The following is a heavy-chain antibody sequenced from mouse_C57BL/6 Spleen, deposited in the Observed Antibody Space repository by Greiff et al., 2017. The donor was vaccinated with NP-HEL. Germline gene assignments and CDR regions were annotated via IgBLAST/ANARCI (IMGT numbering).Heavy chain of an antibody. Sequence: QVQLQQPGAELVKPGASVKLSCKASGYTFTSYWMQWVKQRPGQGLEWIGEIDPSDSYTNYNQKFKGKATLTVDTSSSTAYMQLSSLTSEDSAVYYCAREGLRRRYFDVWGTGTTVTVSS. V-gene: IGHV1-50*01. CDR1: GYTFTSYW. D-gene: IGHD2-4*01. CDR3: AREGLRRRYFDV. CDR2: IDPSDSYT. J-gene: IGHJ1*03.